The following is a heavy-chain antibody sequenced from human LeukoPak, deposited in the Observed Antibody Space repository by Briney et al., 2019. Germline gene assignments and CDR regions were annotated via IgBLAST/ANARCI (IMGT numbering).Heavy chain of an antibody. J-gene: IGHJ4*02. CDR2: FYYTGST. V-gene: IGHV4-59*01. CDR1: GGSISTYY. Sequence: SSETLSLTCTVSGGSISTYYWSWIRQPPGKGLDWIGSFYYTGSTNYNPSLRSRVTISLDTSKNQISLRLSSVTAADTAVYYRARGGNALDYWGQGTLVTVSS. CDR3: ARGGNALDY. D-gene: IGHD4-23*01.